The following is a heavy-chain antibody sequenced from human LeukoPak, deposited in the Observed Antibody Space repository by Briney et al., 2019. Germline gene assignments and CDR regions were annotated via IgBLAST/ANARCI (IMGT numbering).Heavy chain of an antibody. Sequence: GGSLRLSCAASGFTVSSNYMSRVRQAPGKGLEWVSVIYSGGSTYYADSVKGRFTISRDNSKNTLYLQMNSLRAEDTAVYYCARAVPHYDILTGCYKVNYFDYWGQGTLVTVSS. V-gene: IGHV3-66*01. CDR1: GFTVSSNY. J-gene: IGHJ4*02. CDR3: ARAVPHYDILTGCYKVNYFDY. CDR2: IYSGGST. D-gene: IGHD3-9*01.